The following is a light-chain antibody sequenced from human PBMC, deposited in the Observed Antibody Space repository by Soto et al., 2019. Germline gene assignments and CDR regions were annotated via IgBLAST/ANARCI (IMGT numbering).Light chain of an antibody. CDR3: QQYNSYPCT. J-gene: IGKJ1*01. CDR1: QSISSW. CDR2: KAS. V-gene: IGKV1-5*03. Sequence: DIQMTQSPSTLSASVGDRVTITCRASQSISSWLAWYQQKPGKAPKLLIYKASSLESGVPSRFSGSGSGTEFTLTISSLQTDDFATYYCQQYNSYPCTFGQGTPGEIK.